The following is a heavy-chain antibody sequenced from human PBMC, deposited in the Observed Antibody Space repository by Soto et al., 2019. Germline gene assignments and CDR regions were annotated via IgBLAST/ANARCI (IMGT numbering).Heavy chain of an antibody. CDR1: GVSISSGGYY. Sequence: SETLSLTCTVSGVSISSGGYYWSWIRQHPGKGLEWIGNIYYSGRTYYNPSLKSRVILSVDTSKNHFSLTLRSVTAADSAMYCCASVIGGDSEYYFDCWGQGALVTVSS. J-gene: IGHJ4*02. CDR3: ASVIGGDSEYYFDC. D-gene: IGHD2-21*02. V-gene: IGHV4-31*03. CDR2: IYYSGRT.